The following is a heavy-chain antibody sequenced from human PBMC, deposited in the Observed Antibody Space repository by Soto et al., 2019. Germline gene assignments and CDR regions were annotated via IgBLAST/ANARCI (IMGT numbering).Heavy chain of an antibody. CDR3: ASGSGNGKVSYYYYMDV. CDR1: GGSISSSSYY. D-gene: IGHD3-10*01. CDR2: IYYSGST. J-gene: IGHJ6*03. V-gene: IGHV4-39*01. Sequence: QLLESGPGLVKPSETLSLTCTVSGGSISSSSYYWGWIRQPPGKGLEWIGSIYYSGSTYYNPSLKSRVTISVDTSKNQFSLKLSSVTAADTAVYYCASGSGNGKVSYYYYMDVWGKGTTVTVSS.